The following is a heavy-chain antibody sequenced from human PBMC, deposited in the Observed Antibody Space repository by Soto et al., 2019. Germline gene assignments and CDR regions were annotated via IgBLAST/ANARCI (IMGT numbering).Heavy chain of an antibody. J-gene: IGHJ6*02. CDR2: ISDDGSNK. V-gene: IGHV3-30-3*01. Sequence: QVQLVESGGGVVQPGRSLRLSCAASGFTFSSYAMHWVRQAPGKGLEWVAVISDDGSNKYYADSVKGRFTISRDNSKNTQYLQMNSLRAEDTAVYYCARGGVATLYGMDVWGQGTTVTVSS. CDR3: ARGGVATLYGMDV. CDR1: GFTFSSYA. D-gene: IGHD5-12*01.